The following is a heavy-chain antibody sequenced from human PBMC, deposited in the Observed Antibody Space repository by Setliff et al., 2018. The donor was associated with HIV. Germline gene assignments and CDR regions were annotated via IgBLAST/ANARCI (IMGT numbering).Heavy chain of an antibody. V-gene: IGHV1-3*04. CDR1: GYIFSSYT. CDR2: INTANYKT. Sequence: ASVKVSCKAPGYIFSSYTMHWVRQAPGQRLEWMGWINTANYKTKYSQKFQGRVTITRDTSASTAYMELSSLRSEDTAVYYCAKEGDRYGLDLDYWGQGTLVTVSS. CDR3: AKEGDRYGLDLDY. J-gene: IGHJ4*02. D-gene: IGHD5-18*01.